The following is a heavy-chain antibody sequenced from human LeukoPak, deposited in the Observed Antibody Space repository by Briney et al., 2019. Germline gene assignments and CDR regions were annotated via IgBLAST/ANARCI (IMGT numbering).Heavy chain of an antibody. CDR2: IGSSNLNI. CDR3: AKGRNY. CDR1: GFTFSSYS. V-gene: IGHV3-48*01. J-gene: IGHJ4*02. Sequence: GGSLRLSCAASGFTFSSYSVNWVRQAPGKGLEWVSYIGSSNLNIHYADSVKGRFTISRDDAKNSLYLQMNSLRAEDTAVYYCAKGRNYWGQGTLVTVSS.